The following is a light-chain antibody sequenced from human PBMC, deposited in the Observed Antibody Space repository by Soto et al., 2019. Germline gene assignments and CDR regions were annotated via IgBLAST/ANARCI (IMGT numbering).Light chain of an antibody. CDR2: EVS. V-gene: IGLV2-8*01. CDR1: SSDVGGYNY. J-gene: IGLJ2*01. Sequence: QSALTQPPSASGSPGQSVTISCIGTSSDVGGYNYVSWYQQHPGKAPKLMIYEVSKRPSGVPGRFSGSKSGNTASLTVSGLQAEDEAEYYCSSYGASHNLGVFGGGTKLTLL. CDR3: SSYGASHNLGV.